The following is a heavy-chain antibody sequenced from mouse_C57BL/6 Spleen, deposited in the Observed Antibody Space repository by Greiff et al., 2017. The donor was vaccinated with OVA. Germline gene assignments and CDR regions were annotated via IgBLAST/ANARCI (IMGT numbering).Heavy chain of an antibody. CDR2: ISAGGSYT. J-gene: IGHJ4*01. CDR1: GFTFSSYA. D-gene: IGHD1-1*01. CDR3: ARDYDGSILYAMDY. V-gene: IGHV5-4*01. Sequence: EVQLMESGGGLVKPGGSLKLSCAASGFTFSSYAMSWVRQTPEKRLEWVAPISAGGSYTYYPDNVKGRFTLSRDNAKNNLYLQMSHLKSEDTSMYYCARDYDGSILYAMDYWGQGTSVTVSS.